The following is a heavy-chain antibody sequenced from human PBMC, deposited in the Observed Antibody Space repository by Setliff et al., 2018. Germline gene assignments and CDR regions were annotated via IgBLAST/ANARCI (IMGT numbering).Heavy chain of an antibody. J-gene: IGHJ4*02. Sequence: GGSLRLSCAASGFTFSKYAMTWVRQAPGRGLEWVSSINENDRKTHYADSVQGRFTISRDNSENTLFLQMTSLRPEDTGIYYCAKVKKPLIRGSGFDYWGRGTLVTVSS. CDR1: GFTFSKYA. D-gene: IGHD2-8*01. CDR3: AKVKKPLIRGSGFDY. V-gene: IGHV3-23*01. CDR2: INENDRKT.